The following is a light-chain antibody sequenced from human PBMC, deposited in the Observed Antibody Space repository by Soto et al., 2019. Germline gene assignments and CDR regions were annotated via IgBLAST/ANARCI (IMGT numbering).Light chain of an antibody. CDR1: QSVTSSY. J-gene: IGKJ4*01. CDR2: AAS. V-gene: IGKV3-15*01. Sequence: IVLTQSPGTLFVAPWERATLSCQASQSVTSSYLAWWQQKPGQAPRLLIYAASTRATGVPGRFSGSGSGTDFTLTISSLQYEDFEVCYCQQYNHWPLTFGGGTKVDIK. CDR3: QQYNHWPLT.